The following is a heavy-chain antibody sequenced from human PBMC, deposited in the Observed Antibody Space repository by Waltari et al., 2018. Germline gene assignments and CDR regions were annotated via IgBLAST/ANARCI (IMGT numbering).Heavy chain of an antibody. Sequence: QVQLVQSGAEVKKPGSSVKVSCKASGGTFSSYAISWVRQAPGQGLEWMGRITPICGTANYAKKFQGRVTITADKSTSTAYMELSSLRSEDTAVYDCASEIVGATHHFDYWGQGTLVTVSS. CDR2: ITPICGTA. CDR3: ASEIVGATHHFDY. V-gene: IGHV1-69*08. CDR1: GGTFSSYA. J-gene: IGHJ4*02. D-gene: IGHD1-26*01.